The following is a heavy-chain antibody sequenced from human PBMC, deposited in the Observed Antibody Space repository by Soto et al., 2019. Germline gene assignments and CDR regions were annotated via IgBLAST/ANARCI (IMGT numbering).Heavy chain of an antibody. Sequence: EVQLVETGGGLIQPGGSLRLSCAASGFTVSNTYMTWVRQPPGKGLECVSVIYTAGGTKYADSVKGRFIITRDNSKNTLYLQMNSLSADDTAVYYCARALPVAKGGFDPWSQGTLVTVSS. CDR1: GFTVSNTY. CDR3: ARALPVAKGGFDP. D-gene: IGHD2-2*01. V-gene: IGHV3-53*02. J-gene: IGHJ5*02. CDR2: IYTAGGT.